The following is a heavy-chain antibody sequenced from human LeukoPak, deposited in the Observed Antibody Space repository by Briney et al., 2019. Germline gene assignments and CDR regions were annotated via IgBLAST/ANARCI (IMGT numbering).Heavy chain of an antibody. J-gene: IGHJ4*02. CDR3: AKGRVRGGAAGIGGY. Sequence: PGGSLRLPCAASGFTFSSFAMNWVRQAPGKGLEWVAAISGSGCSTYYADSVKGRFTISRDNPRNTLFLQMNSLRAEDTAIYYCAKGRVRGGAAGIGGYWGQGTLVTVSS. CDR2: ISGSGCST. D-gene: IGHD3-10*01. CDR1: GFTFSSFA. V-gene: IGHV3-23*01.